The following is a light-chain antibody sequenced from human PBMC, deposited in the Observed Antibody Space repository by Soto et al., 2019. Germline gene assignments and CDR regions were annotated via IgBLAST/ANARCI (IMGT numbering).Light chain of an antibody. CDR2: WAS. CDR3: QQYYSSPRT. Sequence: DIVMTQSPDSLAVSLGERATINCKSSQSVLYSSNNKNYLAWYQHKPGQPPKVLIYWASTRESGVPDRFSGSGSGTDFTLTISSLQAEDVAVYYCQQYYSSPRTFGQGTKVDI. J-gene: IGKJ1*01. V-gene: IGKV4-1*01. CDR1: QSVLYSSNNKNY.